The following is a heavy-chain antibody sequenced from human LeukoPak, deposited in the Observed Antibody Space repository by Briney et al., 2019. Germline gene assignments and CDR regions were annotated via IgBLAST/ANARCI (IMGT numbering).Heavy chain of an antibody. CDR2: IGKDGTGN. CDR1: GFSLSRYW. D-gene: IGHD3-16*01. Sequence: GGSLRLSCAASGFSLSRYWIGWGRQAPGKGLEWVANIGKDGTGNHYVDSVKGLLTISQDNGRNSLYLQMNSLRADDTAVYYCAKRWGDDTYSFAFWGQGNLVTVSS. CDR3: AKRWGDDTYSFAF. V-gene: IGHV3-7*01. J-gene: IGHJ4*02.